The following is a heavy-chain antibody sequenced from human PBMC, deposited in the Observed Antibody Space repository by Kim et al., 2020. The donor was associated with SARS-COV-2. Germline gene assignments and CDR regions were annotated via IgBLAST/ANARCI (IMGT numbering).Heavy chain of an antibody. CDR1: GGTFSSYA. J-gene: IGHJ5*02. V-gene: IGHV1-69*13. Sequence: SVKVSCKASGGTFSSYAISWVLQAPGQGLEWMGGIIPIFGTANYAQKFQGRVTITADESTSTAYMELSSLRSEDTAVYYCARRHYDILTGYYDNWFDPWGQGTLVTVSS. D-gene: IGHD3-9*01. CDR2: IIPIFGTA. CDR3: ARRHYDILTGYYDNWFDP.